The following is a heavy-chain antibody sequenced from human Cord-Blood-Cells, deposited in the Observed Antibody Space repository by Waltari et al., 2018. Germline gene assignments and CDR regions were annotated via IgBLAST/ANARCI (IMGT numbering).Heavy chain of an antibody. D-gene: IGHD6-13*01. J-gene: IGHJ4*02. CDR1: GFTFSSYE. CDR3: ASSGIAAAGTIY. V-gene: IGHV3-48*03. CDR2: ISSSGSTI. Sequence: EVQLVESGGGLVQPGGSLRLSCAASGFTFSSYERNWVRQAPGKGLEWVSYISSSGSTIYYADSVKGRFTISRDNAKNSLYLQMNSLRAEDTAVYYCASSGIAAAGTIYWGQGTLVTVSS.